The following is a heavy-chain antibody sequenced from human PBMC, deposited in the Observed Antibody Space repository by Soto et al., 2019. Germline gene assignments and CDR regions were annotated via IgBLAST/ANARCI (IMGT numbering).Heavy chain of an antibody. CDR2: IYSNGST. CDR1: GGSISSYC. J-gene: IGHJ6*02. D-gene: IGHD3-3*01. Sequence: PSETLSLTCTVSGGSISSYCWSWIRQPPGKGREGFGYIYSNGSTNYNPSLKGRVIISVDTSKNQFSLKLSSVTAADTAVYYCARGREGVVISTFAYYYYGMDVWGQGTTVTVSS. V-gene: IGHV4-59*01. CDR3: ARGREGVVISTFAYYYYGMDV.